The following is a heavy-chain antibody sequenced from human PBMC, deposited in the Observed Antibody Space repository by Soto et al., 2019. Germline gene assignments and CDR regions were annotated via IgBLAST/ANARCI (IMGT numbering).Heavy chain of an antibody. Sequence: GGSLRLSCAASGFTFDDYAMHWVRQAPGKGLEWVSGISWNSGSIGYADSVKGRFTISRDNAKNSLYLQMNSLRAEDTALYYCAKGHVFWGQGTLVTVSS. V-gene: IGHV3-9*01. CDR1: GFTFDDYA. CDR3: AKGHVF. D-gene: IGHD3-10*01. CDR2: ISWNSGSI. J-gene: IGHJ4*02.